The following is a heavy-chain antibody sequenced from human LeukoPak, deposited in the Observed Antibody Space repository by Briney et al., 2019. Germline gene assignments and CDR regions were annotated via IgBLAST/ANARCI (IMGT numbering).Heavy chain of an antibody. V-gene: IGHV3-23*01. CDR3: AKPISGGLAVTADWFHP. CDR1: GFAFSVYA. Sequence: GGSLRLSCTASGFAFSVYAMSWLRQPPGKGPEWVSTINANSGTTSYAASVRGRFTISRDNSKNTLYLQLNTLRADDTATYYCAKPISGGLAVTADWFHPWGQGTLVVVSS. D-gene: IGHD6-19*01. CDR2: INANSGTT. J-gene: IGHJ5*01.